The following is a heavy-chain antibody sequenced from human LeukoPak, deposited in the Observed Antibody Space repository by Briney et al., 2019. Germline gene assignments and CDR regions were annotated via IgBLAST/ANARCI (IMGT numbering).Heavy chain of an antibody. CDR2: IQYDGSNK. V-gene: IGHV3-30*02. D-gene: IGHD5-24*01. J-gene: IGHJ4*02. Sequence: GGSLRLSCAASGFTFSSYGMHWVRQAPGKGLEWVAFIQYDGSNKYYADSVKGRFTISRDNSKNTLYLQMNSLRAEDTAVYYCAKGQWLLLDYWGQGTLVTVSS. CDR3: AKGQWLLLDY. CDR1: GFTFSSYG.